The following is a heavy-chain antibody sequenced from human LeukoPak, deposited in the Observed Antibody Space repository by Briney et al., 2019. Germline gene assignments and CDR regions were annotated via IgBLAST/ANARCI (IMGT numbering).Heavy chain of an antibody. V-gene: IGHV1-69*01. CDR1: GGTFSSYA. CDR2: IIPIFGTA. Sequence: RASVTVSCTASGGTFSSYAISWVRQAPGQGLEWMGGIIPIFGTANYAQKFQGRVTITADESTSTAYMELSSLRSEDTAVYYCARVTAVAVRAFDTWGQGTMVTVSS. CDR3: ARVTAVAVRAFDT. D-gene: IGHD6-19*01. J-gene: IGHJ3*02.